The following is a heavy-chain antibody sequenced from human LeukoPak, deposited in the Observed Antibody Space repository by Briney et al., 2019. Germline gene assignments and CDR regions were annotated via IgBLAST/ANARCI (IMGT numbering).Heavy chain of an antibody. CDR3: ARDRVTMIVVVGLSNAFDI. D-gene: IGHD3-22*01. J-gene: IGHJ3*02. CDR1: CHTFTTSG. CDR2: LSAHYGNT. V-gene: IGHV1-18*01. Sequence: APGKGYSKTSCHTFTTSGISHAPLPPGQGAESMSWLSAHYGNTNYAQKFQGRVTMTTDTSTSTAYMELTSLRSDDTAVYYCARDRVTMIVVVGLSNAFDIWGQGTMVTVSS.